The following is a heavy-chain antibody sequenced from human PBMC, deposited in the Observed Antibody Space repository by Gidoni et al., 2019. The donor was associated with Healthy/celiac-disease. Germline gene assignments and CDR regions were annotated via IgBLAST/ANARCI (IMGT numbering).Heavy chain of an antibody. D-gene: IGHD3-22*01. CDR2: TNHSGST. CDR1: GGSFSVYY. Sequence: QVQLQQWCAGLLKPSETLSLPCAVYGGSFSVYYWSWIRRPPGQGLEWIGETNHSGSTNYNPSLKSRVTISVDTAKNQFSLKLSAVTAADTAVYYCARVMRNRITMIVVNSWKKKNVAPNAFDIWGQGTMVTVSS. CDR3: ARVMRNRITMIVVNSWKKKNVAPNAFDI. J-gene: IGHJ3*02. V-gene: IGHV4-34*01.